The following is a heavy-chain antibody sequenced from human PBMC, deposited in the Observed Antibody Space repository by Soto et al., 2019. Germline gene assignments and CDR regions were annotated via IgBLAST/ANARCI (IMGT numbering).Heavy chain of an antibody. Sequence: QVQLQESGPGLVKPSQTLSLTCTVSGGSISSGDYYWSWIRQPPGKGLEWIGYIYYSGSTYYNPSLKSRVTISVDTSKNQFSLKLSSVTAADTAVYYCARDTESHSIVVARDYYYGMDVWGQGTTVTVSS. CDR1: GGSISSGDYY. J-gene: IGHJ6*02. CDR2: IYYSGST. CDR3: ARDTESHSIVVARDYYYGMDV. D-gene: IGHD2-15*01. V-gene: IGHV4-30-4*01.